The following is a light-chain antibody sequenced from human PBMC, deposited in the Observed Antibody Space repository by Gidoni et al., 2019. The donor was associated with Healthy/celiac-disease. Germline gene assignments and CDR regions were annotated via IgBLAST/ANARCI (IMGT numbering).Light chain of an antibody. Sequence: QSVLTQPPSVSGATGQRVTISCTGSSSNIGAGYDVHWYQQLPGTAPKLLIYGNSNRPSGVPDRFSGSKSGTSASLAITGLQAEDEADYYCPSYDISLSGSVFGGGTKLTVL. CDR3: PSYDISLSGSV. CDR2: GNS. V-gene: IGLV1-40*01. CDR1: SSNIGAGYD. J-gene: IGLJ3*02.